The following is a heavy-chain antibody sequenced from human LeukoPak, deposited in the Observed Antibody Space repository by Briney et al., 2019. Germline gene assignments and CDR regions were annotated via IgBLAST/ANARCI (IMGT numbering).Heavy chain of an antibody. J-gene: IGHJ4*02. CDR3: ARVSDISVAAYFDY. CDR2: INWNGGST. D-gene: IGHD6-19*01. CDR1: GFTFDDYG. V-gene: IGHV3-20*04. Sequence: PGGSLRLSCAASGFTFDDYGMGWVRQAPGKGLEWVSNINWNGGSTGYADSVRGRFTISRDNAKNSLYLQMNSLRAEDTALYYCARVSDISVAAYFDYWGQGTRVTVSS.